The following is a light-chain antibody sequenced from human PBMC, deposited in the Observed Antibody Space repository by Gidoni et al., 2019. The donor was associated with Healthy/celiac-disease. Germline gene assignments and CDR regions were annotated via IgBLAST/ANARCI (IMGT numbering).Light chain of an antibody. V-gene: IGKV3-20*01. CDR1: QSVSSSY. Sequence: EIVLTQSPGTLSLSPGERATLSCRASQSVSSSYLAWYQQKPGQAPRLLIYGASSRATGIPDRFSGRGSGTDFTLTSSRLEAEDCAVYYWQQYGISPWTFGQGTKVEIK. CDR2: GAS. J-gene: IGKJ1*01. CDR3: QQYGISPWT.